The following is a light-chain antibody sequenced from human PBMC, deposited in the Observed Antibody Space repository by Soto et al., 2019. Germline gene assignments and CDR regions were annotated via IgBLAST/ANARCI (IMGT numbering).Light chain of an antibody. CDR3: QQYGSSPVT. Sequence: EIVLTQSPGTLSLSPGERATLSCRASQSVSSSSLAWYQQKPGQPPRLLIYGASRRATGIPDRFSGSGSGTDFTLSISRLEPEDFAVYYCQQYGSSPVTFGQGTRL. CDR1: QSVSSSS. V-gene: IGKV3-20*01. J-gene: IGKJ5*01. CDR2: GAS.